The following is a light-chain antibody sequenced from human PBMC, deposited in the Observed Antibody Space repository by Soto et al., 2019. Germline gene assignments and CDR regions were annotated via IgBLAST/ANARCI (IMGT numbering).Light chain of an antibody. CDR2: GAS. V-gene: IGKV3-20*01. CDR3: QQYGGSSLYT. CDR1: QSVSSSY. J-gene: IGKJ2*01. Sequence: EIVLMQSPGTLSLSPGERATLSCRASQSVSSSYLGWYQQKPGQAPRLLIYGASSRATGIPDRFSGSGSGTDFTLTISSLEPEDFAVYYCQQYGGSSLYTFGQGTKLEIK.